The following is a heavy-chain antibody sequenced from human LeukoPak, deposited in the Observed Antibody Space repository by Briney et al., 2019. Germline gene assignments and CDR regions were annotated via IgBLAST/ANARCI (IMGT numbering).Heavy chain of an antibody. D-gene: IGHD1-26*01. J-gene: IGHJ4*02. V-gene: IGHV4-59*01. CDR3: ARDTPTYFDY. CDR1: GGSINDYY. CDR2: ISYSGTA. Sequence: SETLSLTCTVSGGSINDYYWSWIRQPPGKGLEWIGYISYSGTANYNPSLKSRVTISVDTSRNQFSLKLSSVTAADTAVYYCARDTPTYFDYWGQGTLVTVSS.